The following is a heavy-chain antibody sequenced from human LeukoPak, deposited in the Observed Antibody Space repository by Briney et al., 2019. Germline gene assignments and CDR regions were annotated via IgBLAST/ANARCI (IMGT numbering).Heavy chain of an antibody. Sequence: PGGSLRLSCAASGFTFSSYWMHWVRQAPGKGLVCVSRITSDGSSTSYADSVRGRFTISRDNAKNTVYLQMNSLRAEDTAVYYCARDKLGGPGGWGQGTLVTVSS. CDR2: ITSDGSST. J-gene: IGHJ4*02. CDR3: ARDKLGGPGG. CDR1: GFTFSSYW. V-gene: IGHV3-74*01. D-gene: IGHD3-16*01.